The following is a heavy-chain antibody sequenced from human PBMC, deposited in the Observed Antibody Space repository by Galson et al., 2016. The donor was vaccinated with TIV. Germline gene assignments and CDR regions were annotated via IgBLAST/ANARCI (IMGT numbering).Heavy chain of an antibody. CDR2: IRYDGSDQ. J-gene: IGHJ4*02. V-gene: IGHV3-30*02. CDR1: GFSFTAYG. CDR3: ARDAGQIVGTLESYDSSGYCDK. D-gene: IGHD3-22*01. Sequence: SLRLSCAASGFSFTAYGMHWVRQAPGKGLEWVAFIRYDGSDQHYADSVKGRFTISRDNSKDTLYLQLNSLRPEDMAVYYCARDAGQIVGTLESYDSSGYCDKWGQGTLVTVSS.